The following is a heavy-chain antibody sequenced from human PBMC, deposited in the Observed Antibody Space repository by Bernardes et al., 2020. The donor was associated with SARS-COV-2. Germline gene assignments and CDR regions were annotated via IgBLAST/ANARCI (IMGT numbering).Heavy chain of an antibody. CDR1: GGSISSVGYY. J-gene: IGHJ5*02. Sequence: SESLSLTCTVSGGSISSVGYYWSWLLQHPGKGLEWIGYIYYSGSTYYNPSLKSRVTISVDTSKNQFSLKLSSVTAADTALYYCARGIPQSITIFGVVIPGNWCDPWGQGTLVTVSS. V-gene: IGHV4-31*03. D-gene: IGHD3-3*01. CDR3: ARGIPQSITIFGVVIPGNWCDP. CDR2: IYYSGST.